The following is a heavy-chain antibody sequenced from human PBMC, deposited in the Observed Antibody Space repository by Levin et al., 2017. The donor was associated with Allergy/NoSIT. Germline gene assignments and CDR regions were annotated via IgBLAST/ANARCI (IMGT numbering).Heavy chain of an antibody. CDR2: IIPILGIA. D-gene: IGHD5-18*01. CDR3: ERVKEGDTSRDPNPEI. Sequence: SVKVSCKASGGTFSSYTINWVRQAPGQGLEWMGGIIPILGIANYAQKFQGRVSITADKSTSTAYMELYSLRPEDTAAYYCERVKEGDTSRDPNPEIWGQGTMVTVSS. J-gene: IGHJ3*02. V-gene: IGHV1-69*10. CDR1: GGTFSSYT.